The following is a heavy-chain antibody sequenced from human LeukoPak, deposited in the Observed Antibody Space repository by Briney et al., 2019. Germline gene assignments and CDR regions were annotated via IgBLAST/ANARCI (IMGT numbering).Heavy chain of an antibody. J-gene: IGHJ3*02. CDR1: GYSFTSYW. CDR3: ARSDILTGRRQMLAFDI. Sequence: RGELLKISCKGSGYSFTSYWIGWGRQMPGKGLEWMGIIYPGVADTRYSPSFQGQVTISADKSISTAYLQWSRLKASDTAMYYCARSDILTGRRQMLAFDIWGQGTMVTVSS. V-gene: IGHV5-51*01. D-gene: IGHD3-9*01. CDR2: IYPGVADT.